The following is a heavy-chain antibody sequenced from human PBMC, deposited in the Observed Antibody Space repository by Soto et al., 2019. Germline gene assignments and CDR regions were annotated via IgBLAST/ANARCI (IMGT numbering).Heavy chain of an antibody. CDR1: GFTFSSYS. Sequence: EVQVVESGGGLVQPGGSLRLSCAASGFTFSSYSMNWVRQAPGKGLEWVSYISSSSNTIYHGESVKGRITIYRDNAKNSLYLQMNSLRDEDTAVYYWARGHYYDSSGYSGPISAFDIWGHGTIVPVSS. CDR2: ISSSSNTI. D-gene: IGHD3-22*01. J-gene: IGHJ3*02. CDR3: ARGHYYDSSGYSGPISAFDI. V-gene: IGHV3-48*02.